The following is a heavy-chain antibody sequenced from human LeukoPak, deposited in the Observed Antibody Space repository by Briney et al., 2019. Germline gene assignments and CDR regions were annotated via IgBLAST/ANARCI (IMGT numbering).Heavy chain of an antibody. D-gene: IGHD6-19*01. CDR3: ARDRVGSGWPRPYYFEV. V-gene: IGHV1-2*02. CDR2: INPNTGAT. J-gene: IGHJ4*02. CDR1: GYTLTGYY. Sequence: ASVKVSCKASGYTLTGYYLHWVRQAPGQGIEGMGWINPNTGATHSAQKFQGRITMTRDTSISTAYMDLSRLRSDDTAVYYCARDRVGSGWPRPYYFEVWGQGTLVTVSS.